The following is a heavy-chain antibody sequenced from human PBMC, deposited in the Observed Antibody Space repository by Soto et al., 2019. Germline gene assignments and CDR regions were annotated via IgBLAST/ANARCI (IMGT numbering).Heavy chain of an antibody. CDR1: GGSFSGYY. CDR3: ARDKITGPFDS. D-gene: IGHD2-8*02. J-gene: IGHJ4*02. CDR2: INHSGST. V-gene: IGHV4-34*01. Sequence: SETLSLTCAVYGGSFSGYYWTGIRQHPGTGLEWIGEINHSGSTNYNPSLKSRVTISVDTSKNQFSLKLTSVTAADTAVYYCARDKITGPFDSWGQGTLVTVSS.